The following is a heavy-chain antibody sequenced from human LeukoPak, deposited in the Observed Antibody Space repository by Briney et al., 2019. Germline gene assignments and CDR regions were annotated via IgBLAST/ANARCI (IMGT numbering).Heavy chain of an antibody. D-gene: IGHD3-10*01. Sequence: PSETLSLTCAVYGGSFSGYYWSWIRQPPGKGLEWIGEINHSGSTNYNPSLKSRVTISVDTSKNQFSLKLSSVTAADTAVYYCARFSGGLWFGPNNWFDPWGQGTLVTVSS. CDR1: GGSFSGYY. CDR2: INHSGST. CDR3: ARFSGGLWFGPNNWFDP. V-gene: IGHV4-34*01. J-gene: IGHJ5*02.